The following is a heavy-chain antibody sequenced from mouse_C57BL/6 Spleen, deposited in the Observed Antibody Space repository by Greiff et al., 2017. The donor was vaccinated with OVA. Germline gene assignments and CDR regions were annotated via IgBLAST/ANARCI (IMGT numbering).Heavy chain of an antibody. Sequence: EVQLQQSGPELVKPGASVKIPCKASGYTFTDYNMDWVKQSHGKSLEWIGDINPNNGGTIYNQKFKGKATLTVDKSSSTAYMELRSLTSEDTAVYYCARYYYGSSLYAMDYWGQGASVTVSS. V-gene: IGHV1-18*01. CDR1: GYTFTDYN. CDR3: ARYYYGSSLYAMDY. CDR2: INPNNGGT. D-gene: IGHD1-1*01. J-gene: IGHJ4*01.